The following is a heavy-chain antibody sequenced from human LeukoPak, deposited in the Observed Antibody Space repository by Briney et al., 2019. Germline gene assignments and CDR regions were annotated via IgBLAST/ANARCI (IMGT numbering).Heavy chain of an antibody. D-gene: IGHD2-21*02. Sequence: PSETLSLTCTVSGGSISSGGYYWSWIRQHPGKGLEWIGYIYYSGSTYYNPSLKSRVTISVDTSKNQFSLKLSSVTAADTAVYYCARGPAPETTAYCGGDCYSDNWFDPWGQGTLVTVSS. CDR3: ARGPAPETTAYCGGDCYSDNWFDP. CDR2: IYYSGST. V-gene: IGHV4-31*03. J-gene: IGHJ5*02. CDR1: GGSISSGGYY.